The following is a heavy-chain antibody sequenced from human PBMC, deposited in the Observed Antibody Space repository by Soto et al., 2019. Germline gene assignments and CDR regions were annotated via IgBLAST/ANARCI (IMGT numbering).Heavy chain of an antibody. V-gene: IGHV4-4*07. CDR2: VFTTGTT. CDR1: GGSINNYY. J-gene: IGHJ5*02. Sequence: SETLSLTCSVTGGSINNYYWSWVRQSAGKGLEWIGRVFTTGTTEYNPSLKGRVTISVDTSKNQFSLSLRSVTAADTAIYYCARDFNTIFDDFADMRWNFDPWGQGTLVTVSS. D-gene: IGHD3-3*02. CDR3: ARDFNTIFDDFADMRWNFDP.